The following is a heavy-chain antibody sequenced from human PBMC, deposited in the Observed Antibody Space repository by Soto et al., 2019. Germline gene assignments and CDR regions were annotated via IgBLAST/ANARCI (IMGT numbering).Heavy chain of an antibody. CDR1: GGSFSGYY. CDR2: INHSGST. CDR3: ARDIAATPRYFDY. D-gene: IGHD6-6*01. Sequence: PSETLSLTCAVYGGSFSGYYWSGIRQPPGKGLEWIGEINHSGSTNYNPSLKSRVTISVDTSKNQFSLKLSSVTAADTAVYYCARDIAATPRYFDYWGQGTLVTVSS. J-gene: IGHJ4*02. V-gene: IGHV4-34*01.